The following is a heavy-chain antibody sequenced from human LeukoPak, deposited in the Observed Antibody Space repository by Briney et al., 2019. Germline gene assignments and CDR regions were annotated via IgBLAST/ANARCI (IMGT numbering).Heavy chain of an antibody. CDR2: IKEDSSEK. V-gene: IGHV3-7*04. CDR3: SRGANWVDFDT. Sequence: GGSLRLSCAASGFSFSSYYMHWVRQAPGKGLEWVANIKEDSSEKNSADSVKGRFTTSRDNAKTSVYLQMSSLRAEDTAVYYCSRGANWVDFDTWGQGTMVTVSS. D-gene: IGHD2-15*01. J-gene: IGHJ3*02. CDR1: GFSFSSYY.